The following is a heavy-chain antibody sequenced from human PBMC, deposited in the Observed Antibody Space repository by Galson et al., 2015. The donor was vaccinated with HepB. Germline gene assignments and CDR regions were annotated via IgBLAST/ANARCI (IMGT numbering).Heavy chain of an antibody. V-gene: IGHV1-69*13. CDR3: ARGPAGGNAPGY. Sequence: SVTVSCKASGGTFSNYFVSWVRQAPGQGLEWMGGFVPVAGTTKFAQRFKGRLTMTADDSATTAYMELSSLRFEDTAVFYCARGPAGGNAPGYWGQGTLVTGSS. J-gene: IGHJ4*02. D-gene: IGHD1-26*01. CDR1: GGTFSNYF. CDR2: FVPVAGTT.